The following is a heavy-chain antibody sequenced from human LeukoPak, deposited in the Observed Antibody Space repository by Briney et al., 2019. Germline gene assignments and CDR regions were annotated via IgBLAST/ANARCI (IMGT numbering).Heavy chain of an antibody. Sequence: ASETLSLTCTVSGGSISSRSYYWGWIRQPPGKGLEWIGNIYYSGSTYYHPSLKSRVTISVDTSKNQFSLKLRSVTAADTAVYYCARHEWGITNTFDIWGKGTMVTVSS. CDR2: IYYSGST. CDR1: GGSISSRSYY. J-gene: IGHJ3*02. D-gene: IGHD1-14*01. CDR3: ARHEWGITNTFDI. V-gene: IGHV4-39*01.